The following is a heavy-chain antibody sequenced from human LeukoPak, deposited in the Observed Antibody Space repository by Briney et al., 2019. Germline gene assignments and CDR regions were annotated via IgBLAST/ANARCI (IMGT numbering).Heavy chain of an antibody. D-gene: IGHD3-16*01. Sequence: PGGSLRLSCAASGFILSSYTIHWVRPAPGKGLEWVSSITSSPNDMHYADSLRGRFTVSRDNANNSLHLQVDSLRVEDTAVYYCWRDSPYDASLWGQGTLVTVSS. CDR2: ITSSPNDM. V-gene: IGHV3-21*01. CDR3: WRDSPYDASL. J-gene: IGHJ4*02. CDR1: GFILSSYT.